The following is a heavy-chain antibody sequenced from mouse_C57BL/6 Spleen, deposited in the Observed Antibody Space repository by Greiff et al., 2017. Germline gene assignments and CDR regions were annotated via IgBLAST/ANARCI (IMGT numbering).Heavy chain of an antibody. CDR1: GFTFSDYG. Sequence: EVKLVESGGGLVKPGGSLKLSCAASGFTFSDYGMHWVRQAPEKGLEWVAYISSGSSTIYYADTVKGRFTISRDNAKNTLFLQMTSLRSEDTAMYYCAGHYYGSSFAMGCWGQGTSVTVSS. J-gene: IGHJ4*01. CDR2: ISSGSSTI. V-gene: IGHV5-17*01. CDR3: AGHYYGSSFAMGC. D-gene: IGHD1-1*01.